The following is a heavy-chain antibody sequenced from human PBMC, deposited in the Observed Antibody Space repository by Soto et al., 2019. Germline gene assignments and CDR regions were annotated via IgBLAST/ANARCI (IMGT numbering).Heavy chain of an antibody. V-gene: IGHV3-7*05. CDR3: ARAPLYSGSYSAAFDI. CDR1: GFTFSSYW. CDR2: IKQDGSEK. J-gene: IGHJ3*02. D-gene: IGHD1-26*01. Sequence: GGSLRLSCAASGFTFSSYWMSWVRQAPGKGLEWVANIKQDGSEKYYVDSVKGRFTISRDNAKNSLYLQMNSLRAEDTVVYYCARAPLYSGSYSAAFDIWGQGTMVTVSS.